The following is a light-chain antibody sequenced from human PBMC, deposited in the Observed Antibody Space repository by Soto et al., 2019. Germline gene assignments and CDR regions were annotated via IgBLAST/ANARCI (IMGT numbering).Light chain of an antibody. J-gene: IGKJ1*01. CDR2: GAS. CDR3: KQYNDWPPT. CDR1: QSVSSH. Sequence: IVVKLSPATRSVSPGEVASRSCMASQSVSSHFAWYQQNPGRAPRLLIYGASTRATGMPARFSGSGSGTEFTLTIRSLQSEDSAVYYCKQYNDWPPTFGHGTIVDIK. V-gene: IGKV3-15*01.